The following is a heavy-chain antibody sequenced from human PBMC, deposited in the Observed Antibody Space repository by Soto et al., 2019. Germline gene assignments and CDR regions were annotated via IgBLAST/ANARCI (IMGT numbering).Heavy chain of an antibody. D-gene: IGHD4-17*01. CDR2: IWYDGSNK. V-gene: IGHV3-33*01. CDR1: GFTFSSYG. Sequence: GGSLRLSCAASGFTFSSYGMHWVRQAPGKGLEWVAVIWYDGSNKYYADSVKGRFTISRDNSKNTLYLQMNSLRAEDTAVYYCARDASDYDYGDYMPYYFDYWGQGTLVTVSS. CDR3: ARDASDYDYGDYMPYYFDY. J-gene: IGHJ4*02.